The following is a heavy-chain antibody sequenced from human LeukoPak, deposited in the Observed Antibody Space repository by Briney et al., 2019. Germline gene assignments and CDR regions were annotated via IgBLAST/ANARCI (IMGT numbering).Heavy chain of an antibody. Sequence: GGSLRLSCAASGFTFSSSWMSWVRQSPGRGLEWVANIKQDGSELYYVDSVKGRFTISRDSAKNSLYLQMNSLRAEDTAVYYCARDDWGFDYWGQGTLVTVSS. J-gene: IGHJ4*02. CDR3: ARDDWGFDY. CDR2: IKQDGSEL. CDR1: GFTFSSSW. D-gene: IGHD3-9*01. V-gene: IGHV3-7*05.